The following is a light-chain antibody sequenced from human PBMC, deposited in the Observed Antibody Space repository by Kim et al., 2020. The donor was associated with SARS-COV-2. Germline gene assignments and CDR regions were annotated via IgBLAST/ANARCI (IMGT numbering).Light chain of an antibody. CDR3: SSYTSSSTWV. CDR2: DVS. V-gene: IGLV2-14*03. Sequence: QSALTQPASVSGSPGQSITISCIGTSSDVGGYNYVAWYQQYPGKAPEVMIYDVSKRPSGVSNRFSGSKSGNTASLTISGLQAEDEADYYCSSYTSSSTWVFGGGTKLTVL. J-gene: IGLJ3*02. CDR1: SSDVGGYNY.